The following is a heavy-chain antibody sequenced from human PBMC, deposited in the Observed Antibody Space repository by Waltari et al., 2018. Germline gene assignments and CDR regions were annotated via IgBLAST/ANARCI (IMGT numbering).Heavy chain of an antibody. CDR1: GFTFSRYA. D-gene: IGHD6-19*01. Sequence: EVQLLESGGGLVKPGGSMRVSCAASGFTFSRYAMSWVRQAPGKGLEWVSAISGSGGSTYYADSVKGRFTISRDNSKNTLYLQMNSLRAEDTAVYYCAKDPQWSRYFDLWGRGTLVTVSS. J-gene: IGHJ2*01. CDR2: ISGSGGST. CDR3: AKDPQWSRYFDL. V-gene: IGHV3-23*01.